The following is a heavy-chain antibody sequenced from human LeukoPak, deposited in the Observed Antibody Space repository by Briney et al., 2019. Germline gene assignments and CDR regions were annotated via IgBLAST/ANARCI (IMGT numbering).Heavy chain of an antibody. Sequence: SETLSLTCTVSGGSISSYYWSWIRQPAGKGLEWIGRIHTSGSTNYNPSLKSRVTISVDTSKNQFSLKLSSVTAADTAVYYCARVGVDYSGNIIKYYFDYWGQGTLVTVSS. CDR3: ARVGVDYSGNIIKYYFDY. J-gene: IGHJ4*02. CDR2: IHTSGST. CDR1: GGSISSYY. D-gene: IGHD4-23*01. V-gene: IGHV4-4*07.